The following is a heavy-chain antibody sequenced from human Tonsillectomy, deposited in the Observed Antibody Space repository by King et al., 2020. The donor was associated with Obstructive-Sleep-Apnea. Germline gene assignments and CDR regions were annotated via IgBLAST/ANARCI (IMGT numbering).Heavy chain of an antibody. Sequence: VQLVESGGGVVQPGGSLGLSCSVSGLIFSASVIHWVRQAPGKGLEWVAVTSQDESIKVYMKSVRGRSTIYRDNSENTLFLQMNSLIPEDTATYYCATEGRSSGKAGAFSYWGQGTLVTVSS. CDR3: ATEGRSSGKAGAFSY. CDR1: GLIFSASV. J-gene: IGHJ4*02. CDR2: TSQDESIK. V-gene: IGHV3-30*04. D-gene: IGHD6-19*01.